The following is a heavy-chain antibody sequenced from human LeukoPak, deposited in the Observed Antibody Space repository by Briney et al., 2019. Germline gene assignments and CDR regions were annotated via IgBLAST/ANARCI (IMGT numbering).Heavy chain of an antibody. CDR3: ARLTGENWFDP. CDR2: IIPIFGTA. Sequence: ASVKVSCKASGGTFSSYAISWVRQAPGQGLERMGGIIPIFGTANYAQKFQGRVTITADESTSTAYMELSSLRSEDTAVYYCARLTGENWFDPWGQGTLVPVSS. J-gene: IGHJ5*02. D-gene: IGHD7-27*01. V-gene: IGHV1-69*01. CDR1: GGTFSSYA.